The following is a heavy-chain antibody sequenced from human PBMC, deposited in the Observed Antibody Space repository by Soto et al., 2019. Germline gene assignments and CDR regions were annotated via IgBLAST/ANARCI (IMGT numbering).Heavy chain of an antibody. D-gene: IGHD6-13*01. CDR2: IYYSGST. CDR1: GGSISSYY. CDR3: ARLAGANIAAAGKNFDY. Sequence: SETLSLTCTVSGGSISSYYWSWIRQPPGKGLEWIGYIYYSGSTNYNPSLKSRVTISVDTSKNQFSLKLSSVTAADTAVYYCARLAGANIAAAGKNFDYWGQGTLVTVSS. V-gene: IGHV4-59*08. J-gene: IGHJ4*02.